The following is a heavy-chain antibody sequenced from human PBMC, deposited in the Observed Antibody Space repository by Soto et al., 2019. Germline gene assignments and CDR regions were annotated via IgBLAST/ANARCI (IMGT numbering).Heavy chain of an antibody. CDR1: GYTFTGYY. D-gene: IGHD6-13*01. CDR3: ASTAAGKGSCSDGMDV. CDR2: INPNSGGT. V-gene: IGHV1-2*04. Sequence: QVQLVQSGAEVKKPGASVKVSCKASGYTFTGYYMHWVRQATGQGLEWMGWINPNSGGTNYAQKFQGWVTMTRDTSISTAYMELSRLRSDDTAVYYCASTAAGKGSCSDGMDVWGQGTTVTVSS. J-gene: IGHJ6*02.